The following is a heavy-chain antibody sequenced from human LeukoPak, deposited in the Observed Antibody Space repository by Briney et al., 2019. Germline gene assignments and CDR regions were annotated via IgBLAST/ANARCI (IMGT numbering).Heavy chain of an antibody. J-gene: IGHJ4*02. D-gene: IGHD6-19*01. CDR3: ARTRYNSGGGDY. CDR2: LWYDGTNK. Sequence: GGSPRLSCAASGFTFSDYGMHWVRQAPGKGLEWVAVLWYDGTNKYYADSVEGRFTISRDNSKNTLYLQMNSLRAEDSAVYYCARTRYNSGGGDYWGQGTLVTVSP. CDR1: GFTFSDYG. V-gene: IGHV3-33*01.